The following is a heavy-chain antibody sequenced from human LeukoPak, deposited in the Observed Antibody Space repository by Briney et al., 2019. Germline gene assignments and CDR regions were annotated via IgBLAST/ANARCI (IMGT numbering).Heavy chain of an antibody. Sequence: GGSLRLSCAASGFTFTTFTMNWVRQAPGKGLEWVSAINRGGGGTYYADFVKGRFTISRDNSENTLYLQMNSLRAEDTAVYYCAKGKEKVTMIRGISYNFDYWGQGTLVTVSS. CDR1: GFTFTTFT. V-gene: IGHV3-23*01. CDR2: INRGGGGT. J-gene: IGHJ4*02. D-gene: IGHD3-10*01. CDR3: AKGKEKVTMIRGISYNFDY.